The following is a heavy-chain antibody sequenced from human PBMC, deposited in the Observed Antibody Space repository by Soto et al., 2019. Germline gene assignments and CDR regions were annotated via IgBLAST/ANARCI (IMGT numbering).Heavy chain of an antibody. J-gene: IGHJ4*02. CDR1: GFTFRSYA. CDR2: ISGDGDNT. D-gene: IGHD3-3*01. V-gene: IGHV3-23*01. CDR3: AKESLFSMGLDQ. Sequence: EVQLLESGGGLVQPGGSLRLSCVDSGFTFRSYAMSWVRQAPGKGLEWVSLISGDGDNTYYADSVKGRFTVSRDDSKNTLFLQMNSLRVEDTAVYYCAKESLFSMGLDQWGQGTLVTVSS.